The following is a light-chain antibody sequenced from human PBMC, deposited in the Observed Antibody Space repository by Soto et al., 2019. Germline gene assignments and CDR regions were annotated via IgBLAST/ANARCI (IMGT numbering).Light chain of an antibody. Sequence: DIQTTQSPSTLSAFVGDRVTITCRASQSISSWLAWYQQKPGKAPNLLIYKASSLESGVPSRFSGSGSGTEFTLTISSLQPDDFATYYCQQYDTYAWTFGQGTKVEIK. CDR3: QQYDTYAWT. CDR1: QSISSW. V-gene: IGKV1-5*03. J-gene: IGKJ1*01. CDR2: KAS.